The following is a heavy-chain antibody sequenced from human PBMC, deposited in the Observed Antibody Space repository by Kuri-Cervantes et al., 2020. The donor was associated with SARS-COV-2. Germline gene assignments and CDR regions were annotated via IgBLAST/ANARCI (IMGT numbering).Heavy chain of an antibody. J-gene: IGHJ3*02. CDR1: GGSISSSSYY. CDR2: IYYSGST. V-gene: IGHV4-39*07. D-gene: IGHD2-15*01. Sequence: GSLRLSCTVSGGSISSSSYYWGWIRQPPGKGLEWIGSIYYSGSTYYNPSLKSRVTISVDTSKNQFSLKLSSVTAADTAVYYCARDDCSGGSCPLAFDIWGQGTMVTVSS. CDR3: ARDDCSGGSCPLAFDI.